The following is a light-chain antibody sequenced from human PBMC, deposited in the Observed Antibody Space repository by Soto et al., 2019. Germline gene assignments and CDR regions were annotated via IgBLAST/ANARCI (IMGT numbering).Light chain of an antibody. V-gene: IGLV2-11*01. J-gene: IGLJ1*01. CDR1: SGDVGAYDR. Sequence: QSALTQPRSVSGSPGQSVTISCTGTSGDVGAYDRVSWYQHHPTKAPKLIIYDVTDRPSGVPYRFSGSKSGSTASLTISGLQTEDEADYFCCSSAPESTYVFGTGTKLTVL. CDR2: DVT. CDR3: CSSAPESTYV.